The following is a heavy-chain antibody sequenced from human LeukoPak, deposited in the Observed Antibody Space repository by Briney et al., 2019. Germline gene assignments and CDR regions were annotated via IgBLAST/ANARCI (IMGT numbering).Heavy chain of an antibody. CDR1: GFTFSSYG. J-gene: IGHJ3*02. D-gene: IGHD3-16*01. CDR3: AHPSPYSGDYAFDI. V-gene: IGHV3-33*01. CDR2: IWYDGSNK. Sequence: GGSLRLSCAASGFTFSSYGMHWVRQAPGKGLEWVAVIWYDGSNKYYVDSVKGRFTVSRDNSKNTLYLQMNSLRAEDTAVYYCAHPSPYSGDYAFDIWGQGTMVTVSS.